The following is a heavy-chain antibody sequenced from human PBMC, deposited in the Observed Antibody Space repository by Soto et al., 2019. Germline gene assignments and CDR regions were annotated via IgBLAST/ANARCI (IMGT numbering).Heavy chain of an antibody. CDR3: ARGWVWLRLFYFDY. CDR2: IYYSGST. D-gene: IGHD5-12*01. J-gene: IGHJ4*02. V-gene: IGHV4-39*07. CDR1: GGSISSGGYY. Sequence: SETLSLTCTVSGGSISSGGYYWSWIRQHPGKGLEWIGDIYYSGSTNYNPSLKSRVTISVDTSKNQFSLKLSSVTAADTAVYYCARGWVWLRLFYFDYWGQGTLVTVSS.